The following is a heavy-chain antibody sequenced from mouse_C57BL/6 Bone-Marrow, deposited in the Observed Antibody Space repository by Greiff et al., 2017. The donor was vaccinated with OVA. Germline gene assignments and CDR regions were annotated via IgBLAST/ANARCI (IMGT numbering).Heavy chain of an antibody. D-gene: IGHD1-1*02. J-gene: IGHJ4*01. CDR1: GYTFTEYT. V-gene: IGHV1-62-2*01. Sequence: QVQLQQSGAELVKPGASVKLSCKASGYTFTEYTIHWVKQRSGQGLEWIGWFYPGSGSIKYNEKFKDKATLTAAKSSSTVYMELIRLTSEDSAVYVCERHEDGRDYGYYAMDYWGQGTSVTVSS. CDR3: ERHEDGRDYGYYAMDY. CDR2: FYPGSGSI.